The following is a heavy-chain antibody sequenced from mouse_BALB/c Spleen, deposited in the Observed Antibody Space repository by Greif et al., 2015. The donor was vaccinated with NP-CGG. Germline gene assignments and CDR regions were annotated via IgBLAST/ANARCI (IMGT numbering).Heavy chain of an antibody. J-gene: IGHJ2*01. CDR3: ARTYESDGPYIDY. Sequence: VQLQQPGPDLVKPGASVKISCKASGYSFTGYYMHWVKQSHGKSLEWIGRVNPNNGGTNYNQKFKGKAILTVDKSSSTAYVELRSRTSEDSAVYYCARTYESDGPYIDYGGQVTTLTVTS. V-gene: IGHV1-18*01. CDR1: GYSFTGYY. D-gene: IGHD2-4*01. CDR2: VNPNNGGT.